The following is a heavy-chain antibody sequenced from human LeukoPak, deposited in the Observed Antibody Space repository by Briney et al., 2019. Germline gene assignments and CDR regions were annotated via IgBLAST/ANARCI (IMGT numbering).Heavy chain of an antibody. CDR2: IIPIFGTA. D-gene: IGHD2-15*01. V-gene: IGHV1-69*05. J-gene: IGHJ1*01. CDR1: GGTFSSYA. Sequence: GSSVKVSCKAPGGTFSSYAISWVRQAPGQGLEWMGGIIPIFGTANYAQKLQGRVTMTTDTSTSTAYMELRSLRSDDTAVYYCAREAEGYCSGGSCYPEYFQHWGQGTLVTVSS. CDR3: AREAEGYCSGGSCYPEYFQH.